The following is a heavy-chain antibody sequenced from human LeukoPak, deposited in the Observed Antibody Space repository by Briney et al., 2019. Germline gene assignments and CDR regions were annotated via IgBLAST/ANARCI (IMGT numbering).Heavy chain of an antibody. D-gene: IGHD5-24*01. Sequence: KPSETLSLTCTVSGGSIRSYYWSWIRQPPGKGLEWIGYIYNTGSTVYNPSLKSRVTISVDTSKNQFSPQLSSVTAADTAVYYCARAGEVRDGYKGAFDYWGQGTLVTVSS. V-gene: IGHV4-59*01. CDR1: GGSIRSYY. CDR3: ARAGEVRDGYKGAFDY. J-gene: IGHJ4*02. CDR2: IYNTGST.